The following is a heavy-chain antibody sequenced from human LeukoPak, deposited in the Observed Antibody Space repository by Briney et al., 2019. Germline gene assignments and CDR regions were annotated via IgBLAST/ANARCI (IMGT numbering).Heavy chain of an antibody. V-gene: IGHV4-39*01. CDR2: IYYSGST. Sequence: PSETLSLTCSASGGSISSSSYYWGWIRQPPGKGLEWIGSIYYSGSTYDNPSLKSRVTVSVDTSKNQFSLRLRSVTAADTAVYYCARLPYDSSGYYYFDYWGQGTLVTVSS. J-gene: IGHJ4*02. CDR1: GGSISSSSYY. D-gene: IGHD3-22*01. CDR3: ARLPYDSSGYYYFDY.